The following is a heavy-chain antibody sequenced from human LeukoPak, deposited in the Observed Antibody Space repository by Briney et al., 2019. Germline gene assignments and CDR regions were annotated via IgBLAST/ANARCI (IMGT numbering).Heavy chain of an antibody. D-gene: IGHD2-8*01. CDR1: GFTFSSYW. Sequence: GGSLRLSCAASGFTFSSYWMAWVRQTRGNGPEWVANIKHDASEKYYVDSVKGRFTISRDNAKNSLYLHMNSLRAEDTAVYYCARDNDGVLDYWGQGILVTVSS. CDR2: IKHDASEK. CDR3: ARDNDGVLDY. V-gene: IGHV3-7*01. J-gene: IGHJ4*02.